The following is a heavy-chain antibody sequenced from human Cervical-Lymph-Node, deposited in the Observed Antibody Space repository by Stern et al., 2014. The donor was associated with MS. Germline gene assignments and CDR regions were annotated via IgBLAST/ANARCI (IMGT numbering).Heavy chain of an antibody. D-gene: IGHD3-22*01. V-gene: IGHV3-11*03. CDR1: GFTFSDYY. J-gene: IGHJ4*02. CDR3: ARHYDSSGYYYAVDY. Sequence: VQLLESGGGLVKPGGSLRLSCAASGFTFSDYYMSWIRQAPGKGLEWVSYISSSSSYTNYADSVKGRFTISRDNAKNSLYLQMNSLRAEDTAVYYCARHYDSSGYYYAVDYWGQGTLVTVSS. CDR2: ISSSSSYT.